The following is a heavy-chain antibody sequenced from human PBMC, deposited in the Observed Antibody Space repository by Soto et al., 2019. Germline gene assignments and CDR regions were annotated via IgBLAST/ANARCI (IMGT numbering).Heavy chain of an antibody. J-gene: IGHJ6*02. V-gene: IGHV4-61*01. CDR1: GGSVSSGSYY. D-gene: IGHD2-2*01. Sequence: SETLSLTCTVSGGSVSSGSYYWSWIRQPPGKGLEWIGYIYYSGSTNSNPSLKSRVTISVDTSKNQFSLKLSSVTAADTAVYYCARVVAGGYCSSTSCYPPYYYYGMDVWGQGTTVTVSS. CDR2: IYYSGST. CDR3: ARVVAGGYCSSTSCYPPYYYYGMDV.